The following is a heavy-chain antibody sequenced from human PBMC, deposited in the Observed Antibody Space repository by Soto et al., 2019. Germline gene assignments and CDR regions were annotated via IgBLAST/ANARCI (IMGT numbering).Heavy chain of an antibody. CDR2: ISGSGGST. CDR1: GFTFSSYA. CDR3: AKVPEDIVLTVEVWFDP. D-gene: IGHD2-8*01. J-gene: IGHJ5*02. V-gene: IGHV3-23*01. Sequence: EVQLLESGGGLVQPGGSLRLSCAASGFTFSSYAMSWVRQAPGKGLEWVSAISGSGGSTYYADSVKGRFTISRDNSKNTLYLQMNSLRAEDTAVYYCAKVPEDIVLTVEVWFDPWGQGTLVTVSS.